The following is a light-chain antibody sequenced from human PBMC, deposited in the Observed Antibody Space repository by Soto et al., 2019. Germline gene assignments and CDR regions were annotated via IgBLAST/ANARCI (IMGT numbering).Light chain of an antibody. J-gene: IGKJ2*01. Sequence: DIQLTQSPSFLSASVGDRVAITCRASQGISTYLAWYQQKPGKAPNLLIYPASTLQSGVPSRFSGSGSGTEFTLTISSLQPEDFATYYCQQLNNYPRTFGQGTKLEIK. CDR3: QQLNNYPRT. V-gene: IGKV1-9*01. CDR2: PAS. CDR1: QGISTY.